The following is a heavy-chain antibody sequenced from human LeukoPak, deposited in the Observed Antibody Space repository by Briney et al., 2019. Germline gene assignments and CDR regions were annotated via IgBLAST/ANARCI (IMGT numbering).Heavy chain of an antibody. CDR1: GGSISSSSYY. Sequence: SETLSLTCTVSGGSISSSSYYWGWIRQPPGKGLEWIGSIYYSGSTYYNPPLKSRVTISVDTSKNQFSLKLSSVTAADTAVYYCARLDWLSGTWFDYWGQGTLVTVSS. V-gene: IGHV4-39*01. CDR3: ARLDWLSGTWFDY. D-gene: IGHD3-9*01. J-gene: IGHJ4*02. CDR2: IYYSGST.